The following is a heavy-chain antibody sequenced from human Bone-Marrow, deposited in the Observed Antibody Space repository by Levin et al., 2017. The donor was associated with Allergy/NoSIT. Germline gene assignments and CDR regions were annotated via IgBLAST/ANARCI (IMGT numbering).Heavy chain of an antibody. J-gene: IGHJ3*01. CDR3: ARDSGFGSGSRGKAFDY. D-gene: IGHD3-10*01. CDR2: IWFDGSNE. CDR1: GFRFSSFG. V-gene: IGHV3-33*01. Sequence: GGSLRLSCTTSGFRFSSFGMHWVRQAPGKGLEWVAVIWFDGSNEYYADSVKGRFTISRDNSKNTLHLQMNSLRAEDTAVYPCARDSGFGSGSRGKAFDYWGQGTMVTVSS.